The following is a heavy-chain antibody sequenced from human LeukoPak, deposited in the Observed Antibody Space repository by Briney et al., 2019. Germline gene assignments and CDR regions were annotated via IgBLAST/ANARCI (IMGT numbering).Heavy chain of an antibody. CDR3: ARLARGILLPDY. Sequence: SETLSLTCTVSGGSISNTNYYWGWIRQPPGKGLEWIGSIDYSGSTYYNPSLKSRVTISEDTSNRSSLILSSVTAADTAVYYCARLARGILLPDYWGLGTLVTVSS. CDR2: IDYSGST. J-gene: IGHJ4*02. D-gene: IGHD3-22*01. V-gene: IGHV4-39*01. CDR1: GGSISNTNYY.